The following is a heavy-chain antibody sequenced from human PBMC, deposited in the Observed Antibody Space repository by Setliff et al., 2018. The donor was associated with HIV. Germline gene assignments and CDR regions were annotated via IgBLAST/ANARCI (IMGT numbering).Heavy chain of an antibody. CDR1: GDSISSYY. J-gene: IGHJ5*02. CDR2: IYDSGST. V-gene: IGHV4-59*12. Sequence: SETLSLTCTVSGDSISSYYWNWIRQPPGKGLEWIGYIYDSGSTNYNPSLKSRVTISVDTSKNQFSLKLSSVTAADTAVYYCARGMVRGVIINWFDPWGQGTLVTVSS. D-gene: IGHD3-10*01. CDR3: ARGMVRGVIINWFDP.